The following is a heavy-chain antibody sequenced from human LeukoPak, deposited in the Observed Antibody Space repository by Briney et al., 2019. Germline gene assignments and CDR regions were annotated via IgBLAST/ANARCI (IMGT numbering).Heavy chain of an antibody. CDR1: GFNFGHYA. D-gene: IGHD4-17*01. V-gene: IGHV3-30-3*01. J-gene: IGHJ4*02. Sequence: GGSLRLSCAPSGFNFGHYAMHWVGQAPGKGLEWVAVIAYVGSNKFYADSVKGRLTISRDNSKNTLYLQMNSLRAEDRAVYYCVRENYGEYYFDYWGQGTLVTVSS. CDR3: VRENYGEYYFDY. CDR2: IAYVGSNK.